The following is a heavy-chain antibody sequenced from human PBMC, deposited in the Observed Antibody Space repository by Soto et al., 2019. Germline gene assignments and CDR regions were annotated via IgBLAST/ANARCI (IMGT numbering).Heavy chain of an antibody. V-gene: IGHV1-69*01. Sequence: QVQLVQSGAEVKKPGSSVKVSCKASGGTFSSYAISWVRQAPGQGLEWMGGIIPIFGTANYAQKFQGRVTITADESTSTAYMELSSLRSDDTAVYYCAREGGQQLVRTPTKDNSMDVWGQGTTVTVSS. CDR1: GGTFSSYA. CDR3: AREGGQQLVRTPTKDNSMDV. CDR2: IIPIFGTA. J-gene: IGHJ6*02. D-gene: IGHD6-6*01.